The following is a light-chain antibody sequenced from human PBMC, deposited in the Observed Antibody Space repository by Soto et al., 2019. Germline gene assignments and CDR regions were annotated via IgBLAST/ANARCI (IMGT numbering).Light chain of an antibody. V-gene: IGKV3-20*01. CDR1: QSVSGSD. CDR3: QQYGTSPPT. Sequence: VLTQSPGTLSLSPGERATLSCRASQSVSGSDLAWYQQKPGQAPRLLISGASSRATGVPDRFSGSGSGTDFTLTISRLEPEDFAVFYCQQYGTSPPTFGQGTKVEI. J-gene: IGKJ1*01. CDR2: GAS.